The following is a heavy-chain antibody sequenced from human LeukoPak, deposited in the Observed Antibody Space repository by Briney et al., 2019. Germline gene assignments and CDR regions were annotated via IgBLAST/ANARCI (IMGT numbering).Heavy chain of an antibody. CDR2: IRYDGSNK. J-gene: IGHJ1*01. V-gene: IGHV3-30*02. CDR3: AKEDIVVVPAAIWRNFQH. Sequence: PGGSLRLSCAASGFTFSSYGMHWVRQAPGKGLEWVAFIRYDGSNKYYADSVKGRFTISRDNSKNTLYLQMNSLRAEDTAVYYCAKEDIVVVPAAIWRNFQHWGQGTLVTVSS. D-gene: IGHD2-2*02. CDR1: GFTFSSYG.